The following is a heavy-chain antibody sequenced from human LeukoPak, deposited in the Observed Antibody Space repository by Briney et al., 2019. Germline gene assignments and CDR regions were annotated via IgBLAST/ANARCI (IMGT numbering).Heavy chain of an antibody. CDR2: IGGGDGSI. Sequence: GGSLRLSYAASGFTFSNFAVNWVRQAPGKGLEWVSVIGGGDGSIYYADSVKGRFTISRDNSKNTLYLQMTSLRAEDAAIYYCAKGMGLAHYYFYGMDVWGQGTTVTVSS. CDR3: AKGMGLAHYYFYGMDV. CDR1: GFTFSNFA. D-gene: IGHD6-19*01. J-gene: IGHJ6*02. V-gene: IGHV3-23*01.